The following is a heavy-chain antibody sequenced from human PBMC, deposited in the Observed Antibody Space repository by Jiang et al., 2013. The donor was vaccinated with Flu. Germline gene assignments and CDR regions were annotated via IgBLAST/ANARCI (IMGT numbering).Heavy chain of an antibody. J-gene: IGHJ4*02. D-gene: IGHD3-22*01. CDR2: IYYSGST. CDR3: ARDAPLYYYDSSGYFDY. CDR1: GGSISSYY. Sequence: PGLVKPSETLSLTCTVSGGSISSYYWSWIRQPPGKGLEWIGYIYYSGSTNYNPSLKSRVTISVDTSKNQFSLKLSSVTAADTAVYYCARDAPLYYYDSSGYFDYWGQGTLVTVSS. V-gene: IGHV4-59*01.